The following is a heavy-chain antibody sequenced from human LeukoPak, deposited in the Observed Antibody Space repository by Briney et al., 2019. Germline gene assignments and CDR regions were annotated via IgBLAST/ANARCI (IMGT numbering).Heavy chain of an antibody. Sequence: GASVKVSCKASGYTFTSYGIRWVRQAPGQGLEWMGWISAYNGNTNYAQKLQGRVTMTTDTSTSTAYMELRSLRSDDTAVYYCARGLIGYSGSHQLDYWGQGTLVTVSS. J-gene: IGHJ4*02. V-gene: IGHV1-18*01. D-gene: IGHD1-26*01. CDR2: ISAYNGNT. CDR1: GYTFTSYG. CDR3: ARGLIGYSGSHQLDY.